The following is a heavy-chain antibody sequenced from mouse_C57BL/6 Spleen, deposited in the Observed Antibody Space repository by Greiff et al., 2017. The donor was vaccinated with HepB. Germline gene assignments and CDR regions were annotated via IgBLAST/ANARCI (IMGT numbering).Heavy chain of an antibody. Sequence: EVQRVESGGGLVQPGGSMKLSCVASGFTFSNYWMNWVRQSPEKGLEWVAQIRLKSDNYATHYAESVKGRFTISRDDSKSSVYLQMNNLRAEDTGIYYCTGNDETGYFDVWGTGTTVTVSS. CDR3: TGNDETGYFDV. CDR1: GFTFSNYW. V-gene: IGHV6-3*01. CDR2: IRLKSDNYAT. D-gene: IGHD2-12*01. J-gene: IGHJ1*03.